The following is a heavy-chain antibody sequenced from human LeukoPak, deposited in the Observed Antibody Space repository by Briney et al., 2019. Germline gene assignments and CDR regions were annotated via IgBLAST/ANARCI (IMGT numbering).Heavy chain of an antibody. CDR1: GTTLTGYY. CDR2: INPNNGGT. Sequence: ASVKVSCKASGTTLTGYYIHWVRRTPGQGLEWMGWINPNNGGTKYAQNFQDRVTMTRDTSIRTAYMDLSRLRSDDTAVYYCARGVFAGYDSSGDPFYNRFDPWGQGTLVTVSS. V-gene: IGHV1-2*02. CDR3: ARGVFAGYDSSGDPFYNRFDP. J-gene: IGHJ5*02. D-gene: IGHD3-22*01.